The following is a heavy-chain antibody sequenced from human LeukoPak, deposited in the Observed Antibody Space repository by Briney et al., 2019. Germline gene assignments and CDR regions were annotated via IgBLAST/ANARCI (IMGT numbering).Heavy chain of an antibody. CDR2: ISSSSTYT. CDR1: GFTFSSYP. CDR3: AREAAFDM. V-gene: IGHV3-21*06. J-gene: IGHJ3*02. Sequence: GGSLRLSCAASGFTFSSYPMNWVRQGPGKGLEWVSSISSSSTYTFYADSVKGRFTISRDNAKNSLYLQMNSLRAEDTAVYYCAREAAFDMWGQGTMVTVSS.